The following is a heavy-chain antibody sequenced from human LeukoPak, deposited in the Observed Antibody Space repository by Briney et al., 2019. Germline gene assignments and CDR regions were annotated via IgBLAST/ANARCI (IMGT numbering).Heavy chain of an antibody. CDR1: GYRFTSYW. D-gene: IGHD3-3*01. CDR2: IYPGDSDT. J-gene: IGHJ3*02. Sequence: GGSLNIYRKGPGYRFTSYWIGWVRQMPGKGLEWMGIIYPGDSDTRYSPSFQGPITIAADKSIITACLQWSSLKASDTAMYYCARQTHYDLGAFDIWGQGTMVTVSS. CDR3: ARQTHYDLGAFDI. V-gene: IGHV5-51*01.